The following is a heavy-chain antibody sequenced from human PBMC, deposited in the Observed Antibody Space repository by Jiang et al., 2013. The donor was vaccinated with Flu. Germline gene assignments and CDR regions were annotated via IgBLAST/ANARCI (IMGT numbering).Heavy chain of an antibody. D-gene: IGHD6-13*01. CDR3: ARAPHNSSSWYEDY. Sequence: GQGLEWMGWISAYNGNTNYAQKLQGRVTMTTDTSTSTAYMELRSLRSDDTAVYYCARAPHNSSSWYEDYWGQGTLVTVSS. J-gene: IGHJ4*02. V-gene: IGHV1-18*01. CDR2: ISAYNGNT.